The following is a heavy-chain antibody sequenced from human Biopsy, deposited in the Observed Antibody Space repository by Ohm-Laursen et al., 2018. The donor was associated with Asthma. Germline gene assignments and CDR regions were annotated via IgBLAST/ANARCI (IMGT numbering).Heavy chain of an antibody. V-gene: IGHV3-23*03. CDR1: GFTFSNYA. CDR2: IYSGGTS. Sequence: SLTLSCAASGFTFSNYAMSWVRQAPGKGLERVSVIYSGGTSHTADSVRGRFTISRDFSKNTLHLQMHSLRVEDTAVYYCARGDSSGWSHYYFDYWGQGTLVTVSS. D-gene: IGHD6-19*01. J-gene: IGHJ4*02. CDR3: ARGDSSGWSHYYFDY.